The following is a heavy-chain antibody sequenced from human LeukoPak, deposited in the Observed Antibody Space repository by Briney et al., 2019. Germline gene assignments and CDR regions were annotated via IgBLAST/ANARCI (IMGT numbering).Heavy chain of an antibody. D-gene: IGHD3-16*01. CDR2: IYTSGST. Sequence: SETLSLTCTVSGGSISSYYWSWIRQPAGKGLEWIGRIYTSGSTNYNPSLKSRVTMSVDTSKNQFSLKLSSVTAADTTVYYCARFQSRYENLRSDIWGPGTMVTVSS. J-gene: IGHJ3*02. CDR1: GGSISSYY. V-gene: IGHV4-4*07. CDR3: ARFQSRYENLRSDI.